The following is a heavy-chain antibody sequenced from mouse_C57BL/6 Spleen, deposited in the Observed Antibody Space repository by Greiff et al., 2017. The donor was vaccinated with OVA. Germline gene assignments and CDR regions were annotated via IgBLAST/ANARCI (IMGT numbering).Heavy chain of an antibody. D-gene: IGHD1-1*01. J-gene: IGHJ4*01. CDR1: GYAFSSSW. Sequence: QVQLQQSGPELVKPGASVKISCKASGYAFSSSWMNWVKQRPGKGLEWIGRIYPGDGDTNYNGKFKGKATLTADKSSSTAYMQLSSLTSEDSAVYFCARAGLITTVVATGDYWGQGTSVTVSS. V-gene: IGHV1-82*01. CDR2: IYPGDGDT. CDR3: ARAGLITTVVATGDY.